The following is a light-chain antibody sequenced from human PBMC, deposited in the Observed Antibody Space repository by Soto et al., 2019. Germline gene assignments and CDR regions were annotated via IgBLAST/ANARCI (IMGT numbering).Light chain of an antibody. CDR3: SSYTTSSTYV. CDR2: DVS. CDR1: SSDVGSSNG. Sequence: LTQPPSVSGSPGQSVAISCTGTSSDVGSSNGVSWYQQPPGTAPKLMIYDVSNRPSGVPDRFSGSKSGNTASLTISGLQAEDEADYYCSSYTTSSTYVFGTGTKVTVL. J-gene: IGLJ1*01. V-gene: IGLV2-18*02.